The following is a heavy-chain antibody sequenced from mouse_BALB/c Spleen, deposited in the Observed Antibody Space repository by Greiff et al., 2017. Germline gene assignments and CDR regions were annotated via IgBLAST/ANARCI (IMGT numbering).Heavy chain of an antibody. J-gene: IGHJ2*01. CDR3: ARDLTAFDY. D-gene: IGHD2-13*01. CDR2: INSNGGST. V-gene: IGHV5-6-3*01. CDR1: GFTFSSYG. Sequence: EVQVVESGGGLVQPGGSLKLSCAASGFTFSSYGMSWVRQTPDKRLELVATINSNGGSTYYPDSVKGRFTISRDNAKNTLYLQMSSLKSEDTAMYYCARDLTAFDYWGQGTTLTVSS.